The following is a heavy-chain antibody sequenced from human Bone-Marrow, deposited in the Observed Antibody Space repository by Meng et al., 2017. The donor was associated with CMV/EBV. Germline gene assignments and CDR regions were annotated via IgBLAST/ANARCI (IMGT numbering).Heavy chain of an antibody. V-gene: IGHV3-30*02. CDR3: AKDYGRYSYAFDI. J-gene: IGHJ3*02. CDR1: GFTFSSYW. CDR2: IRYDGSNK. Sequence: GESLKISCAVSGFTFSSYWMSWVRQAPGKGLEWVAYIRYDGSNKYHADSVKGRFTISRDNFKNTLFLQMNSLRAEDTAVYYCAKDYGRYSYAFDIWGQGTMVTVSS. D-gene: IGHD3-10*01.